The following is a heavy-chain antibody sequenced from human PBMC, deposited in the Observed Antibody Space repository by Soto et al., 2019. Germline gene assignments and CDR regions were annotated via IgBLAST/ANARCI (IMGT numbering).Heavy chain of an antibody. J-gene: IGHJ4*02. CDR3: KHKTAYDISTGYYPFDY. Sequence: GSGPTLVNPTQTLTLTCTFSWFSLSTSGVGVAWIRQPAGKALEWLALIYWDDGKRYSPYLKTRLNITKDTSKNQVVLTLTNVDPVDTATYFCKHKTAYDISTGYYPFDYWGQGSLVTVSS. V-gene: IGHV2-5*02. CDR1: WFSLSTSGVG. D-gene: IGHD3-9*01. CDR2: IYWDDGK.